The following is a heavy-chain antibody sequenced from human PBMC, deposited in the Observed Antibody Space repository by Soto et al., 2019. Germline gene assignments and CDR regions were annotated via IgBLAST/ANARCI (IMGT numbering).Heavy chain of an antibody. CDR3: ARDRLYGAGLIDV. J-gene: IGHJ6*02. CDR2: ISSVGSDK. CDR1: GFTFSSYG. Sequence: QVQLVESGGGVVQPGRSLRLSCAASGFTFSSYGMHWVRQAPGKGLEWVAVISSVGSDKYYADSVKGRFTISRDNSKNTLYVQLNRMRAEDTALYYCARDRLYGAGLIDVWGQGTTVTVSS. D-gene: IGHD3-10*01. V-gene: IGHV3-30-3*01.